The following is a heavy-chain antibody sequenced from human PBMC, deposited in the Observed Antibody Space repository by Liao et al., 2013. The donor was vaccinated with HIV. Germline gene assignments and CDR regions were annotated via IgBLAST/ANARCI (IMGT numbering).Heavy chain of an antibody. J-gene: IGHJ5*02. CDR1: GGTLSGFS. CDR2: VQHGTAT. CDR3: ARTDQYYDFWNGYENWFDP. V-gene: IGHV4-34*01. Sequence: QVHLRQWGAGLLKPSETLSLTCAVSGGTLSGFSWSWIRQSPGKGLEWIGEVQHGTATTYNPSLQSRVTMSVDTSKNQFSLKLSSVTAADTAVYYCARTDQYYDFWNGYENWFDPWGQGTLVTVSS. D-gene: IGHD3-3*01.